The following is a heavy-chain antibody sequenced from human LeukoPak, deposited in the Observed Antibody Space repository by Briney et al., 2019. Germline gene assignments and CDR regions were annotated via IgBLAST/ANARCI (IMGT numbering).Heavy chain of an antibody. Sequence: GRSLRLSCAASGFTFSSYAMSWVRQAPGVGLEWVSAISGSGGSTYYADSVKGRFTISRDNSKNTLYLQMNSLRAEDTAVYYCELTRTGLYYYYGMDVWGQGTTVTVSS. CDR1: GFTFSSYA. J-gene: IGHJ6*02. V-gene: IGHV3-23*01. CDR3: ELTRTGLYYYYGMDV. CDR2: ISGSGGST. D-gene: IGHD1-1*01.